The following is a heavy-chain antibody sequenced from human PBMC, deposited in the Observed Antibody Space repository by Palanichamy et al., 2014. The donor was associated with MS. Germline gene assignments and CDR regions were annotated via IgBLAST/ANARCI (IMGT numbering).Heavy chain of an antibody. D-gene: IGHD6-19*01. Sequence: EVQLLESGGGSVQPGGSLRLSCAASGFTFSSYAMSWVRQTPGKGLEWVSAISGSGGSTYYADSVKGRFTISRDNSKNTLYLQMNSLRAEDTAVYYCAKGHGSGWSLDYWGQGTLVTVSS. CDR1: GFTFSSYA. CDR2: ISGSGGST. V-gene: IGHV3-23*01. CDR3: AKGHGSGWSLDY. J-gene: IGHJ4*02.